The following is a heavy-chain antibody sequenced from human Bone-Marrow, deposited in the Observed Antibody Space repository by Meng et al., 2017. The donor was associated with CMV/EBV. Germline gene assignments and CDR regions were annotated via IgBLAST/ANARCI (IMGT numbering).Heavy chain of an antibody. CDR1: GGSISSSSYY. V-gene: IGHV4-39*07. J-gene: IGHJ4*02. CDR3: ARSAFEIVPAATGY. CDR2: IYYSGST. Sequence: SETLSLTCTVSGGSISSSSYYWGWIRQPPGKGLEWIGSIYYSGSTYYNPSLKSRVTISVDTSKNQFSLKLSSVTAADTAVYYCARSAFEIVPAATGYWGQGTLVTVS. D-gene: IGHD2-2*01.